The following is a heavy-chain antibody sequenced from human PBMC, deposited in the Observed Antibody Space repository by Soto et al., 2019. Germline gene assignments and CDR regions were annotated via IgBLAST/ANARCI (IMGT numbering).Heavy chain of an antibody. J-gene: IGHJ4*02. Sequence: SETLSLACTVSDDSINNYYWSWIRQPPGKGLEWIGYLYYSGTTNYNPSLKSRVTISVDTSKNQFSLKLSSVTAADTAVYYCARLHRYCTGGSCFVLDYWGQGTLVTVSS. CDR2: LYYSGTT. V-gene: IGHV4-59*08. CDR3: ARLHRYCTGGSCFVLDY. D-gene: IGHD2-15*01. CDR1: DDSINNYY.